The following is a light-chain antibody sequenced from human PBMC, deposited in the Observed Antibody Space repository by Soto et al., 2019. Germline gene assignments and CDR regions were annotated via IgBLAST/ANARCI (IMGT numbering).Light chain of an antibody. CDR3: GTGRL. CDR1: SSDVGGCEY. Sequence: QSALTQPASVSGSPGQSITISCTGTSSDVGGCEYVAWYQQHPGKAPKLVIYDVSNRPSGVSNRFSGSKSGNTASLTISGLQAEDEADYYCGTGRLFGGGTKVTVL. J-gene: IGLJ2*01. CDR2: DVS. V-gene: IGLV2-14*03.